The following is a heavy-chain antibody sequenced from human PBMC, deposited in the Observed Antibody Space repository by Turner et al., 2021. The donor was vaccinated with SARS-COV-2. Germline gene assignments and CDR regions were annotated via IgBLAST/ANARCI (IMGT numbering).Heavy chain of an antibody. Sequence: QVQQVQSGAEVRKPGAAVRVSCKASGYTFTSYDINWVRQANGQGLEWMGWMNPNSGNTGYAQKFQGKVTMTRNTSISTAYMELSSLRSEDTAVYYCARAAQLTVWFDPWGQGTLVTVSS. CDR3: ARAAQLTVWFDP. CDR1: GYTFTSYD. CDR2: MNPNSGNT. V-gene: IGHV1-8*01. J-gene: IGHJ5*02. D-gene: IGHD3-9*01.